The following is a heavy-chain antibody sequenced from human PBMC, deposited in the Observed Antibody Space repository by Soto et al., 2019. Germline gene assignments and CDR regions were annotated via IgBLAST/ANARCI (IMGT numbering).Heavy chain of an antibody. D-gene: IGHD1-26*01. CDR3: AHSKGGGNSAWFDP. V-gene: IGHV2-5*01. J-gene: IGHJ5*02. CDR1: GFSLSTSGEG. CDR2: IYWNEDE. Sequence: QITLKESGPPLLNPTQTLTLTCTFSGFSLSTSGEGVGWIRQSPGKALEWLALIYWNEDERYTPSLRSRLTITKDISKNQVVFTMTNMDPVDTATYYCAHSKGGGNSAWFDPWGQGTLVTVSS.